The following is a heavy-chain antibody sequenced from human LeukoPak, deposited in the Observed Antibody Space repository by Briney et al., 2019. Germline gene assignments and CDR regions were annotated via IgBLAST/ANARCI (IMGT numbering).Heavy chain of an antibody. D-gene: IGHD1-7*01. Sequence: GGSLRLSCAASGFIFTGYFMSWVRQAPGKGLEWVSGISWNSGSIGYADSVKGRFTISRDNAKNSLYLQMNSLRAEDTALYYCAKDYSGTTSWFDYWGQGTLVTVSS. CDR1: GFIFTGYF. V-gene: IGHV3-9*01. CDR2: ISWNSGSI. CDR3: AKDYSGTTSWFDY. J-gene: IGHJ4*02.